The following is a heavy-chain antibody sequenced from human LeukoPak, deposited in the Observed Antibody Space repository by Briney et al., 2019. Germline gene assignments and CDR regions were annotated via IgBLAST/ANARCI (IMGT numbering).Heavy chain of an antibody. D-gene: IGHD6-13*01. CDR1: GYTFPSYA. J-gene: IGHJ3*02. V-gene: IGHV7-4-1*02. CDR3: ARPSSSWPGDAFDI. CDR2: INTNTGNP. Sequence: ASVKVSCKASGYTFPSYAMNWVRQAPGQGLEWMGWINTNTGNPTYAQGFTGRFVFSLDTSVSTSYLQISSLKAEDTAVFYCARPSSSWPGDAFDIWGQGTMVTVSS.